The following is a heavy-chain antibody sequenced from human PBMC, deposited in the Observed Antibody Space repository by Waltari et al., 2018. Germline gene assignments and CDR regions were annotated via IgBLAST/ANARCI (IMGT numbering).Heavy chain of an antibody. Sequence: EVQLVESGGGLVQPGRSLRLSCTTSGFTFGDHALSWFRQAPGKGLEWVGFIRIKIYGGTADYAASVKGRFTVSRDDSKSIAYLQMDSLKTEDTAVYYCSRVSASGDGMDVWGQGTTVTVSS. CDR2: IRIKIYGGTA. V-gene: IGHV3-49*03. CDR3: SRVSASGDGMDV. CDR1: GFTFGDHA. J-gene: IGHJ6*02. D-gene: IGHD3-16*01.